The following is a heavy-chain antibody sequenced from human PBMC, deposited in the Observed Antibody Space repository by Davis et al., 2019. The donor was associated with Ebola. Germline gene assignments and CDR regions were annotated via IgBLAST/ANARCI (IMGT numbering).Heavy chain of an antibody. CDR2: IYNSGST. V-gene: IGHV4-59*01. J-gene: IGHJ4*02. D-gene: IGHD6-13*01. CDR3: ARAEYSSSWFDY. Sequence: MPSETLSLTCTVSGGSISSYYWSWIRQPPGKGLEWIGYIYNSGSTNYNPSLKSRVTISVDTSKNQFSLKLSSVTAADTAVYYCARAEYSSSWFDYWGQGTLVTVSS. CDR1: GGSISSYY.